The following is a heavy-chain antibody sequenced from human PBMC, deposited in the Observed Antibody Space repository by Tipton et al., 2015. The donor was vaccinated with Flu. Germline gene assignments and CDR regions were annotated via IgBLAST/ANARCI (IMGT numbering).Heavy chain of an antibody. D-gene: IGHD1-1*01. J-gene: IGHJ3*01. V-gene: IGHV1-46*01. CDR2: IYPAGGGI. Sequence: QSGAEVKTPGASVKVSCKASGYTFTSYNMHWVRQAPGQGLEWMGIIYPAGGGISYAQKFQGRVIMTRDRSTGTVHMELSTLRPDDTAMYYCARDKGGGTYTFDVWGQGTMVTVSS. CDR3: ARDKGGGTYTFDV. CDR1: GYTFTSYN.